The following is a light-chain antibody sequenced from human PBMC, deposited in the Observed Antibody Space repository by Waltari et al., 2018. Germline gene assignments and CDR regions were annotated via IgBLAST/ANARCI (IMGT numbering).Light chain of an antibody. CDR3: QQYNTYPYS. CDR2: KAS. CDR1: QNIHNW. V-gene: IGKV1-5*03. J-gene: IGKJ2*03. Sequence: DTQLTQSPSTLSASIGDRVTITCRASQNIHNWLAWYQQRPGKAPNLLIYKASNLETGVPSRFSGSGSGTEFTLTISTLQPDDFATYYCQQYNTYPYSFG.